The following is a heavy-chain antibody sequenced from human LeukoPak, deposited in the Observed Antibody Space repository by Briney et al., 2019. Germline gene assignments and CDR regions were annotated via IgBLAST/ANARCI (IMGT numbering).Heavy chain of an antibody. CDR2: IGGSKSYI. CDR1: GFTFSSYT. Sequence: GGSLRLSCAASGFTFSSYTMNWVRQAPGKGLEWVAIIGGSKSYIFYGDSVKGRFTISRDNAKNSLYLQMNSLRAEDTAVYYCARDTNSWCSDIWGKGTTVTVSS. J-gene: IGHJ6*04. V-gene: IGHV3-21*06. CDR3: ARDTNSWCSDI. D-gene: IGHD6-13*01.